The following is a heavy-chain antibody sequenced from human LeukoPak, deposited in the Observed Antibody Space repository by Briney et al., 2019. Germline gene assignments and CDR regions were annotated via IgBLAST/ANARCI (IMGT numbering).Heavy chain of an antibody. V-gene: IGHV3-23*01. D-gene: IGHD4-17*01. CDR2: ISGSGGST. Sequence: GGSLRLSCAASGFTFSSYAMSWVRQAPGEGLEWVSAISGSGGSTYYADSVKGRFTISRDNSKNTLYLQMNSLRAEDTAVYYCAKGRYGDYNYYYYYYMDVWGKGTTVTVSS. CDR1: GFTFSSYA. CDR3: AKGRYGDYNYYYYYYMDV. J-gene: IGHJ6*03.